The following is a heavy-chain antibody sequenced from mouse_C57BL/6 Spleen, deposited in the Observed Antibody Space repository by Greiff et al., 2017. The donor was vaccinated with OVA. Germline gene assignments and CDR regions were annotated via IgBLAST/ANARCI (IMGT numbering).Heavy chain of an antibody. D-gene: IGHD1-1*01. CDR3: ARRSVTTVVATGAMDY. CDR1: GYTFTSYW. Sequence: QVHVKQPGAELVKPGASVKLSCKASGYTFTSYWMQWVKQRPGQGLEWIGEIDPSDSYTNYNQKFKGKATLTVDTSSSTAYMQLSSLTSEDSAVYYCARRSVTTVVATGAMDYWGQGTSVTVSS. CDR2: IDPSDSYT. V-gene: IGHV1-50*01. J-gene: IGHJ4*01.